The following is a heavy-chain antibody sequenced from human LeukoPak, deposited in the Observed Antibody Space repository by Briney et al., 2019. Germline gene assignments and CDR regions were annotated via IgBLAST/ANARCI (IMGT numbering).Heavy chain of an antibody. V-gene: IGHV3-43D*03. CDR2: ISWDGGST. CDR3: ARDLGWLQSDY. D-gene: IGHD5-24*01. J-gene: IGHJ4*02. CDR1: GFTFDDYA. Sequence: PGGSLRLSCAASGFTFDDYAMHWVRQAPGKGLEWVSLISWDGGSTYYADSVKGRFTISRDNAKSSVYLQINSLRAEDTAVYYCARDLGWLQSDYWGQGTLVTVSS.